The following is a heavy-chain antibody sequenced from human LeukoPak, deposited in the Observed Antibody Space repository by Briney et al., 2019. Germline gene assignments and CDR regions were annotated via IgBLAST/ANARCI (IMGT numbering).Heavy chain of an antibody. Sequence: GGSLRLSCAASGFTFSSYNMNWVRQAPGKGLEWVASISSSSNYIYYVDSVKGRFTISRDSSKNTLYLQMNSLTADDTAVYYCAKNGEPHYYMDVWGKGTTVTVSS. J-gene: IGHJ6*03. CDR3: AKNGEPHYYMDV. V-gene: IGHV3-21*04. D-gene: IGHD1-14*01. CDR2: ISSSSNYI. CDR1: GFTFSSYN.